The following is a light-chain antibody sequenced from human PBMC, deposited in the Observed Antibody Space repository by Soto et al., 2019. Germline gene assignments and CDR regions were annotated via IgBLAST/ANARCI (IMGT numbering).Light chain of an antibody. Sequence: QSALTQPASVSGSPGQSITISCTGTSSDVGGYNYVSWYQHHPGKAPKLMIYDVSNRPSGVSNRFSGSKSGDTASLTISGLQAEDEAHYYCSSYTSSSTEVFGTGTKVTVL. CDR1: SSDVGGYNY. CDR3: SSYTSSSTEV. J-gene: IGLJ1*01. CDR2: DVS. V-gene: IGLV2-14*03.